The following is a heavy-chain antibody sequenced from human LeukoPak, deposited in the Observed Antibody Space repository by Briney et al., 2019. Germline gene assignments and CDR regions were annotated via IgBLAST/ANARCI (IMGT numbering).Heavy chain of an antibody. CDR3: ARGGYSGFDV. J-gene: IGHJ3*01. D-gene: IGHD5-12*01. Sequence: GGSLRLSCAASGLTFSTYDMHWVRQAPGEGLEWGSGIGKGGDTYYVGSVKGRFTISRENAKNSLYLQMNSLRSGDTAVYYCARGGYSGFDVWGQGTVVTVSS. CDR2: IGKGGDT. V-gene: IGHV3-13*04. CDR1: GLTFSTYD.